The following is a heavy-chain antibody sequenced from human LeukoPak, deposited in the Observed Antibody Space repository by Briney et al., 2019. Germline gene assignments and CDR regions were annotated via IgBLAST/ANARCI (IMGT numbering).Heavy chain of an antibody. V-gene: IGHV4-39*01. Sequence: SETLSLTCSVFGGSISSTIYYWVWIRQPPGKGLECIASVHYTGRAYYTPSLESRATISADTSKNHFSLQLSSVTAADTAIYYCARHFDNGDYKKTFDIWGRGTMVTVSS. CDR3: ARHFDNGDYKKTFDI. CDR1: GGSISSTIYY. D-gene: IGHD4-17*01. J-gene: IGHJ3*02. CDR2: VHYTGRA.